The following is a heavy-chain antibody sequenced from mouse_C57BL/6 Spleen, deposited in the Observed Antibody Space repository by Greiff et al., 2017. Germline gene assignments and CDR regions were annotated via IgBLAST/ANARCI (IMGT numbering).Heavy chain of an antibody. CDR2: IHPNSGST. Sequence: VQLQQPGAELVKPGASVKLSCKASGYTFTSYWMPWVKQRPGQGLEWIGMIHPNSGSTNYNEKFKSKATLTVDKSSSTAYMQLSSLTSEDSAVYYCARGEYYGSSPYFDVWGTGTTVTVSS. CDR3: ARGEYYGSSPYFDV. CDR1: GYTFTSYW. V-gene: IGHV1-64*01. J-gene: IGHJ1*03. D-gene: IGHD1-1*01.